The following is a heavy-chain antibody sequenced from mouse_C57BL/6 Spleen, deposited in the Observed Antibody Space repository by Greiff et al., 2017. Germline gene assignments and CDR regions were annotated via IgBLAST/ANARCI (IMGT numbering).Heavy chain of an antibody. V-gene: IGHV1-55*01. D-gene: IGHD2-4*01. CDR1: GYTFTSYW. J-gene: IGHJ2*01. Sequence: QVQLQQSGAELVKPGASVKMSCKASGYTFTSYWITWVKQRPGQGLEWIGDIYPGSGSTNYNAKFKSKATLTVDTSSSTAYMQLSSLTSEDAAVYCCAREGGYDYDGGDYWGQGTTLTVSS. CDR2: IYPGSGST. CDR3: AREGGYDYDGGDY.